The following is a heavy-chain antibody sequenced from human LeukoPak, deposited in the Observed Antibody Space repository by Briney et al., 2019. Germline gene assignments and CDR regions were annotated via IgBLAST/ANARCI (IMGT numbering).Heavy chain of an antibody. Sequence: AGGSLRLSCAASGFTFSSYGMDWVRQAPGKGLEWVAFIRYDGSNKYYADSVKGRFTISRDNSKNTLYLQINSLRAEDTAVYYCAKVIGWLRFHYFDYWGQGTLVTVSS. CDR2: IRYDGSNK. CDR3: AKVIGWLRFHYFDY. J-gene: IGHJ4*02. D-gene: IGHD5-12*01. CDR1: GFTFSSYG. V-gene: IGHV3-30*02.